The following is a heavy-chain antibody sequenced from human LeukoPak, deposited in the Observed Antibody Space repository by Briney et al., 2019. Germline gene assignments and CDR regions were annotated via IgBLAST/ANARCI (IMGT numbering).Heavy chain of an antibody. CDR1: GGSFSGYS. Sequence: PSETLSLTCAVYGGSFSGYSWSWVRQPPGKGLEWIGEINHSGSINSNPSLKSRVTISVDTSKNQFSLKLSSVTAADTAVYYCARGARGRIAAAGTINWFDPWGQGTLVTVSS. CDR3: ARGARGRIAAAGTINWFDP. V-gene: IGHV4-34*01. J-gene: IGHJ5*02. D-gene: IGHD6-13*01. CDR2: INHSGSI.